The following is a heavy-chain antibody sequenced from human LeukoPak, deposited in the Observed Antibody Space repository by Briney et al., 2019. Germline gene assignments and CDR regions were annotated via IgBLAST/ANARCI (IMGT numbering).Heavy chain of an antibody. CDR2: ISAYNGNT. J-gene: IGHJ4*02. D-gene: IGHD3-22*01. V-gene: IGHV1-18*01. Sequence: GASVKVSCKASGYTFTSYGISWVRQAPGQGLEWMGWISAYNGNTNYAQKLQGRVTMTTDTSTSTAYMELRSLRSDDTAVYYCARVDYDSRRRLISPGYWGQGTLVTVSS. CDR3: ARVDYDSRRRLISPGY. CDR1: GYTFTSYG.